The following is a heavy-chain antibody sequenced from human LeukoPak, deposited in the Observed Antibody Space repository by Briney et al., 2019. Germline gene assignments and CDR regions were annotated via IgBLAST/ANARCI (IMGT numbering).Heavy chain of an antibody. CDR1: GGSISSSSYY. D-gene: IGHD6-6*01. CDR3: ASSQSSSSGANWFDP. Sequence: PSETLSLTCTVSGGSISSSSYYWGWIRQPPGKGLEWIGSIYYSGTTYYNPSLKSRVTISVDTSKNQFSLKLSSVTAADTAVYYCASSQSSSSGANWFDPWGQGTLVTVSS. V-gene: IGHV4-39*07. J-gene: IGHJ5*02. CDR2: IYYSGTT.